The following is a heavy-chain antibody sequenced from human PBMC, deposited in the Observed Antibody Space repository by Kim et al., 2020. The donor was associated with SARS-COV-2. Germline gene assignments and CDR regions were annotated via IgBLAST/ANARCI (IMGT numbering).Heavy chain of an antibody. CDR1: GFTFSSYA. CDR2: ISGSGGST. D-gene: IGHD6-13*01. V-gene: IGHV3-23*01. CDR3: AKDLSSSWYEGDAFDI. J-gene: IGHJ3*02. Sequence: GGSLRLSCAASGFTFSSYAMSWVRQAPGKGLEWVSAISGSGGSTYYADSVKGRFTISRDNSKNTLYLQMNSLRAEDTAVYYCAKDLSSSWYEGDAFDIWGQGTMVTVSS.